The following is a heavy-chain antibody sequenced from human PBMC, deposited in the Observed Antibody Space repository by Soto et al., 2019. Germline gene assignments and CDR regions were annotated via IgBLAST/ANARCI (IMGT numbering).Heavy chain of an antibody. CDR1: GYSFTGYH. J-gene: IGHJ6*02. Sequence: ASVKVSCKASGYSFTGYHIHWVRQAPGQGLEWLGRINPKSGGTSTAQKFQGWVTMTRDRSISTVYMELTRLRSDDTAVYFCARVHCIACSNGVCSYFYNHEMDVWGQGTTVTVSS. D-gene: IGHD2-8*01. CDR3: ARVHCIACSNGVCSYFYNHEMDV. CDR2: INPKSGGT. V-gene: IGHV1-2*04.